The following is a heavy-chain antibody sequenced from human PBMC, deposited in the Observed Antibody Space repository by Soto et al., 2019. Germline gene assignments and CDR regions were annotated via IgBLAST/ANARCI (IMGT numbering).Heavy chain of an antibody. J-gene: IGHJ5*02. CDR2: INPSGGNP. CDR1: GYSFINYY. CDR3: ARLPDMTGTAGWFDP. D-gene: IGHD1-7*01. Sequence: QVHLVQSGAEVKKPGASVKVSCKASGYSFINYYMHWVRQAPGQGLEWIGIINPSGGNPIYAQKFQGRVTMTRDTSTSTVYMELSSLRSEDTAVYYCARLPDMTGTAGWFDPWGLGTLVTVSS. V-gene: IGHV1-46*01.